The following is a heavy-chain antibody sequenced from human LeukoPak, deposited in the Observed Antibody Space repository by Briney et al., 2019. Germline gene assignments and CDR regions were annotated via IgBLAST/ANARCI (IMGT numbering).Heavy chain of an antibody. D-gene: IGHD3-22*01. CDR1: GYTFTSYG. V-gene: IGHV1-18*01. CDR3: ARDQYYYDSSGYRPNWFDP. J-gene: IGHJ5*02. CDR2: ISAYNGNT. Sequence: ASVKVSCKASGYTFTSYGISWVRPAPGQGLEWMGWISAYNGNTNYAQKLQGRVTMTTDTSTSTAYMELRSLRSDDTAVYYCARDQYYYDSSGYRPNWFDPWGQGTLVTVSS.